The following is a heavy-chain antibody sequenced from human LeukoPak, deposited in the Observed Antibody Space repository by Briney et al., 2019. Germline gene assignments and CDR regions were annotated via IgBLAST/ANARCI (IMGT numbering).Heavy chain of an antibody. Sequence: EASVKVSCKASGGTFSSYAISWVRQAPGQGLEWMGRIIPIFGTANYTQKFQGRVTITADESTSTAYMELSSLRSEDTAVYYCARVGDCSSTSCSDCWGQGTLVTVSS. CDR1: GGTFSSYA. J-gene: IGHJ4*02. CDR3: ARVGDCSSTSCSDC. D-gene: IGHD2-2*03. CDR2: IIPIFGTA. V-gene: IGHV1-69*13.